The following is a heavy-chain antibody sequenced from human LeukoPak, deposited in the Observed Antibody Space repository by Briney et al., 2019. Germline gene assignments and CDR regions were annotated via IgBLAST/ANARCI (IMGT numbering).Heavy chain of an antibody. CDR2: IIPILGIA. CDR1: GGTFSSYT. V-gene: IGHV1-69*02. J-gene: IGHJ4*02. Sequence: GASVKVSCKASGGTFSSYTISWVRQAPGQGLEWMGRIIPILGIANYAQKLQGRVTITADKSTSTAYMELSSLRSEDTAVYYCARRYCSCSRCSLPFFLWGPGTLVTVSS. D-gene: IGHD2-2*01. CDR3: ARRYCSCSRCSLPFFL.